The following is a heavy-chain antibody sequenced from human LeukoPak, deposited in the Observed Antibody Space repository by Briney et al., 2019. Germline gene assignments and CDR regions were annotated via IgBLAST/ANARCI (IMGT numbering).Heavy chain of an antibody. CDR3: AREANPPGSFFDY. CDR2: IYTSGGT. D-gene: IGHD6-6*01. J-gene: IGHJ4*02. V-gene: IGHV4-61*02. Sequence: SQTLSLTCTVSGGSISSGSYYWNWIRQPAGKGLEWIGRIYTSGGTNYNPSLKSRVTISVDTSKNQFSLKLSSVTAADTAVYYCAREANPPGSFFDYLGQGTLVTVSS. CDR1: GGSISSGSYY.